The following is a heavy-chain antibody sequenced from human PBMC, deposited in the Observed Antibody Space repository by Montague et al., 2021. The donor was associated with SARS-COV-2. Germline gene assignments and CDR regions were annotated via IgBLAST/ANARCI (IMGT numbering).Heavy chain of an antibody. D-gene: IGHD3-10*01. CDR2: ISRCGNT. J-gene: IGHJ2*01. V-gene: IGHV4-34*01. Sequence: SETLSLTCAIYDGSLGNYYWNWIRQPPGKGLECIGDISRCGNTXXXPSXXXRVTISVDTSKNQFSLNLNSVTAADTAIYYCARVRDYFTSGNSNLGWYLDLWGRGTPVSVSS. CDR1: DGSLGNYY. CDR3: ARVRDYFTSGNSNLGWYLDL.